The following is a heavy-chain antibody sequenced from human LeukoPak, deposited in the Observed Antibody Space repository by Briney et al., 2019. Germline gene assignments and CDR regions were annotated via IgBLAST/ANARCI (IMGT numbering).Heavy chain of an antibody. CDR2: MYSGGNT. Sequence: GGSLRLSCAASGFAVNSNYMSWVRQAPGKGLDGVAVMYSGGNTYYADSVKGRFTISRDNAKNPLSLQMNRLRPDDTAVYYCASGYCSGRSCYSVYFQHWGQGTLVTVSS. J-gene: IGHJ1*01. V-gene: IGHV3-53*01. CDR1: GFAVNSNY. CDR3: ASGYCSGRSCYSVYFQH. D-gene: IGHD2-15*01.